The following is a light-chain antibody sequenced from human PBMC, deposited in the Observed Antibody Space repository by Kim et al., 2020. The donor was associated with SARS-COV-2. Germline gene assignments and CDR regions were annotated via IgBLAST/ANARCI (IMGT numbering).Light chain of an antibody. CDR2: RND. J-gene: IGLJ3*02. CDR3: AAWDDSLSGWV. CDR1: ASNIGTNY. V-gene: IGLV1-47*01. Sequence: GQRVTISCSGSASNIGTNYVCWYQQLPGSAPKLLIYRNDLRPSGVPDRFSASKSDTSAYLAISGLRSEDEADYHCAAWDDSLSGWVFGGGTQLTVL.